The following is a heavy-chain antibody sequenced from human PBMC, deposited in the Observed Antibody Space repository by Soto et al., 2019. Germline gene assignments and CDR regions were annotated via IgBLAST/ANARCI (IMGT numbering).Heavy chain of an antibody. CDR3: ARGGDTAMVYHGMDV. CDR2: INLNSGGT. CDR1: GYSFTGYF. Sequence: ASVKVSCKSSGYSFTGYFTQWVRQAPGQGLEWMGWINLNSGGTNYAQKFQGRVTMTRDTSISTAYMDLSRLRSDDTAVYYCARGGDTAMVYHGMDVWGQGTTVTVSS. J-gene: IGHJ6*02. V-gene: IGHV1-2*02. D-gene: IGHD5-18*01.